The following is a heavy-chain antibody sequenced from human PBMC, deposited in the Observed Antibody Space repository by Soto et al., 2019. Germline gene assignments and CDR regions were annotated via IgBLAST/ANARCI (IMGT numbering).Heavy chain of an antibody. Sequence: SRTLSLTCAISGDSVSSNSAAWNWIRQSPSRGLEWLGRTYYRSKWYNDYAVSVKSRIHINPDTSKNQFSLQLNSVTPEDTAAYYCARDHGVLWLGELFVSGYYYYGMEVWGQGPTVTVSS. CDR1: GDSVSSNSAA. J-gene: IGHJ6*02. CDR2: TYYRSKWYN. V-gene: IGHV6-1*01. D-gene: IGHD3-10*01. CDR3: ARDHGVLWLGELFVSGYYYYGMEV.